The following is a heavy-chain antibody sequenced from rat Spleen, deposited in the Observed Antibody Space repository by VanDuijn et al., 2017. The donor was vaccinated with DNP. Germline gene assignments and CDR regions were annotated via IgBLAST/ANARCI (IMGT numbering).Heavy chain of an antibody. CDR1: GFTFSDYY. CDR3: STLNYYASLSGYFDY. V-gene: IGHV5-22*01. D-gene: IGHD1-12*01. Sequence: EVQLVESGGGLVQPGRSLKLSCAASGFTFSDYYMAWVRQAPTRGLEWVAYITYDGSSTYYGDSVKGRFTISRDNAKSTLYLQMDSLTTEDSATYYCSTLNYYASLSGYFDYWGQGVMVTVSS. CDR2: ITYDGSST. J-gene: IGHJ2*01.